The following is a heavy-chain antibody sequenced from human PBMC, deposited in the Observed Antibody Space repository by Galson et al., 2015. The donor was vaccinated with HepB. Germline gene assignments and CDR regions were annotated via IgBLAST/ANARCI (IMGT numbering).Heavy chain of an antibody. CDR1: GFTFSRFSSYS. CDR3: ARPYSSSWYSALSLGY. J-gene: IGHJ4*02. V-gene: IGHV3-7*03. CDR2: IGQDGREI. D-gene: IGHD6-13*01. Sequence: SLRLSCAASGFTFSRFSSYSMSWVRQAPGQGLEWVANIGQDGREIYYVDSVKGRFTISRDNAKNSLYLQMNTLRAEDTAVYYCARPYSSSWYSALSLGYWGQGTLVAVSS.